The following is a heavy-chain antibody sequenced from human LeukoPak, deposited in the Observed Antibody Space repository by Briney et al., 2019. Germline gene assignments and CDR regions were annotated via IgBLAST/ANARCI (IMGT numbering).Heavy chain of an antibody. CDR3: AKDYYDSSGYHPNWFDP. J-gene: IGHJ5*02. V-gene: IGHV3-30*18. Sequence: GGSLRLSCAASGFTFSTYGMHWVRQAPGKGLEWVTFISYDGSNNHYADSVKGRFTISRDNSKNTLYLQMNSLRAEDTAVYYCAKDYYDSSGYHPNWFDPWGQGTLVTVSS. CDR1: GFTFSTYG. D-gene: IGHD3-22*01. CDR2: ISYDGSNN.